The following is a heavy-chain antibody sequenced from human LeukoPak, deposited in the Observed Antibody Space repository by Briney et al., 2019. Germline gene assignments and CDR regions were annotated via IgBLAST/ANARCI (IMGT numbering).Heavy chain of an antibody. CDR3: ASAAGPFDH. CDR2: IWYDGSNK. V-gene: IGHV3-33*01. CDR1: GFAFSTYG. D-gene: IGHD6-13*01. J-gene: IGHJ4*02. Sequence: GSLRLSCAASGFAFSTYGMHWVRQAPGKGLEWVAVIWYDGSNKYYADSVKGRFTISRDNSKNTLYLQMSSLRAEDTAVYYCASAAGPFDHWAREPWSPSP.